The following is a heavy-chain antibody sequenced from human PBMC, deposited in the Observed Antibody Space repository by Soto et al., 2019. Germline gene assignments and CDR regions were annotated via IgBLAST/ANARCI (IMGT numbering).Heavy chain of an antibody. D-gene: IGHD3-16*01. CDR1: GFTFSSYS. CDR3: ARELWDYDCMDV. CDR2: ISSSSSTI. V-gene: IGHV3-48*02. Sequence: EVQLVESGGGLVQPGGSLRLSCAASGFTFSSYSMNWVRQAPGKGLEWVSYISSSSSTIYYADSVKGRFTISRDNAKNSLYRQMNSLRDEDTAVYYCARELWDYDCMDVWGQGTTVTVSS. J-gene: IGHJ6*02.